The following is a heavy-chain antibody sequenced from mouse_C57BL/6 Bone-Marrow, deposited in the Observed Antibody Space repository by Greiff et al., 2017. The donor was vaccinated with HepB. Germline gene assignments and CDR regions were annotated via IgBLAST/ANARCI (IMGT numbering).Heavy chain of an antibody. V-gene: IGHV1-66*01. J-gene: IGHJ2*01. CDR2: IYPGSGNT. CDR1: GYSFTSYY. Sequence: QVQLQQSGPELVKPGASVKISCKASGYSFTSYYIHWVKQRPGQGLEWIGWIYPGSGNTKYNEKFKGKATLTADTSSSTAYMQLSSLTSEDSAVYYCAREGILYYFDHWGQGTTLTVSS. CDR3: AREGILYYFDH.